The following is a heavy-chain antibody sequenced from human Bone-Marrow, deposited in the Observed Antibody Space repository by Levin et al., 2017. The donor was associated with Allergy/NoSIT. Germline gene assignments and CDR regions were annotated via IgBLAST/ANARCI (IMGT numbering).Heavy chain of an antibody. V-gene: IGHV3-23*01. CDR2: ISDSGANT. D-gene: IGHD3-3*01. CDR1: GFTFSNFG. Sequence: GASVKVSCTASGFTFSNFGMSWVRQAPGKGPEWVSAISDSGANTFYADSVKGRFTISRDNSKNTLYLQMNSLRGEDTATYYCVKDRSNYDFWGGYFGGGDYYYYYYMDVWGKGTTVTVSS. J-gene: IGHJ6*03. CDR3: VKDRSNYDFWGGYFGGGDYYYYYYMDV.